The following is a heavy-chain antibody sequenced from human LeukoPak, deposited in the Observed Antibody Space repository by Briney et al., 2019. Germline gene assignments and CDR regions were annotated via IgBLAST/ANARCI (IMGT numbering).Heavy chain of an antibody. CDR2: IYSGGST. CDR3: ARVNNGEADTY. V-gene: IGHV3-53*01. J-gene: IGHJ4*02. CDR1: GFTVSSNY. Sequence: GGSLRLSCAASGFTVSSNYMSWVRQAPGKGLEWVSVIYSGGSTYYADSVMGRFTISRDNSKNTLYLQMNSLRAEDTAVYYCARVNNGEADTYWGQGTLVTVSS. D-gene: IGHD2-8*01.